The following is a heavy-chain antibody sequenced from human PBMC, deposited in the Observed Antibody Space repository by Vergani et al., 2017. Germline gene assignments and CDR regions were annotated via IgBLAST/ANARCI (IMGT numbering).Heavy chain of an antibody. CDR3: ARDLDSGYENGAATPAGY. CDR2: INPNSGGT. D-gene: IGHD5-12*01. Sequence: QVQLVQSGAEVKKPGASVKVSCKASGYTFTSYYMHWVRQAPGQGLEWMGIINPNSGGTNYAQKFQGRVTMTRDTSISTAYMELSRLRSDDTAVYYCARDLDSGYENGAATPAGYWGQGTLVTVSS. V-gene: IGHV1-2*02. CDR1: GYTFTSYY. J-gene: IGHJ4*02.